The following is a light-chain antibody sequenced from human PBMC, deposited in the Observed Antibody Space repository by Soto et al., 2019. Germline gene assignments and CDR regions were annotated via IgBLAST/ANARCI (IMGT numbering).Light chain of an antibody. CDR2: GNS. J-gene: IGLJ3*02. CDR1: SSNIGAGYD. CDR3: QSYDSSLSGWV. Sequence: QSVLTQPPSVSGASGQRVTISCTESSSNIGAGYDVHWYQQLPGTAPKLLIYGNSNPPSGVPDRFSGSKSGTSASLAITGLQAEDEADYYRQSYDSSLSGWVFGGGTKLTVL. V-gene: IGLV1-40*01.